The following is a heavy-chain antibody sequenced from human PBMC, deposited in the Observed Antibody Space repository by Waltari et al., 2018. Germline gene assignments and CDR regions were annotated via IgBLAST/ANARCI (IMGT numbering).Heavy chain of an antibody. CDR2: IRSKANSYAT. J-gene: IGHJ4*02. V-gene: IGHV3-73*02. CDR3: TRQEGSGYYLQ. Sequence: EVQLVESGGGLVQPGGSLKLSCAASGFTFSGSAMHWVGQASGKGLEWVGRIRSKANSYATAYAASVKGRFTISRDDSKNTAYLQMNSLKTEDTAVYYCTRQEGSGYYLQWGQGTLVTVSS. CDR1: GFTFSGSA. D-gene: IGHD3-22*01.